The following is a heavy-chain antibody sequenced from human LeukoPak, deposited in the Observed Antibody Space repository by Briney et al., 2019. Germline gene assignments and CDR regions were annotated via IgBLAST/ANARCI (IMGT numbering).Heavy chain of an antibody. CDR1: RGFITSHS. D-gene: IGHD6-25*01. V-gene: IGHV4-59*08. Sequence: SETLSLTCTVSRGFITSHSWGWVRQPPGKGLEWIGHIHYSGTTSYNPSLKSRLTITSDTSNDQFSLKVSSVTAADTAFYYCAKVLTAAGLDYWGQGTLVTVSS. J-gene: IGHJ4*02. CDR3: AKVLTAAGLDY. CDR2: IHYSGTT.